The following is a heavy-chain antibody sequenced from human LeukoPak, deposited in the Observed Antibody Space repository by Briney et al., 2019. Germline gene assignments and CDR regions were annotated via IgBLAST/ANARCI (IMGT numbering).Heavy chain of an antibody. CDR1: GFTFSSYW. V-gene: IGHV3-7*01. D-gene: IGHD3-10*01. CDR3: ARDRSSMVRGVRPYYYYYMDV. Sequence: GGSLRLSCAASGFTFSSYWMSWVRQAPGKGLEWVANIKQDGSEKYYVDSVKGRFTISRDNAKNSLYLQMNSLRAEDTAVYYCARDRSSMVRGVRPYYYYYMDVWGKGTTVTVSS. CDR2: IKQDGSEK. J-gene: IGHJ6*03.